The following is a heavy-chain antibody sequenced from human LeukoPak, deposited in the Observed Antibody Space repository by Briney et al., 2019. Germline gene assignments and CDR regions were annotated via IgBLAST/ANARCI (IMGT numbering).Heavy chain of an antibody. CDR1: GFTFSSYS. CDR2: IKQDGSEK. V-gene: IGHV3-7*01. D-gene: IGHD2-2*01. Sequence: PGGSLRLSCAASGFTFSSYSMNWVRPAPGKGLEWVANIKQDGSEKYYVDSVKGRFTISRDNAKNSLYLQMNSLRAEDAAVYYCVRAGGCTSTSCYPADDYWGQGTLVTVSS. CDR3: VRAGGCTSTSCYPADDY. J-gene: IGHJ4*02.